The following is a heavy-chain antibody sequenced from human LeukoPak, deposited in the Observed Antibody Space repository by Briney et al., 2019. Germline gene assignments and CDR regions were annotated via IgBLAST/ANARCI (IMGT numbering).Heavy chain of an antibody. CDR3: AKGSYRWFGEPNSSDYFDY. D-gene: IGHD3-10*01. J-gene: IGHJ4*02. V-gene: IGHV3-9*01. CDR2: ISWNSGSI. CDR1: GFTFDDYA. Sequence: RPGGSLRLSCAASGFTFDDYAMHWARQAPGKGLEWVSGISWNSGSIGYADSVKGRFTISRDNAKNSLYLQMNSLRAEDTALYYCAKGSYRWFGEPNSSDYFDYWGQGTLVTVSS.